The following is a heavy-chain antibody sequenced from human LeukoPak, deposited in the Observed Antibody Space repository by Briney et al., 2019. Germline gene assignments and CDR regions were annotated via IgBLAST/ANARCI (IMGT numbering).Heavy chain of an antibody. V-gene: IGHV3-48*01. CDR3: AKGGFGELLYDAFDI. D-gene: IGHD3-10*01. J-gene: IGHJ3*02. CDR1: GFTFSSYS. Sequence: GGSLRLSCAASGFTFSSYSMNWVRQAPGKGLEWVSYISRSSSTIYYADSVKGRFTISRDNSKNTLYLQMNSLRAEDTAVYYCAKGGFGELLYDAFDIWGQGTMVTVSS. CDR2: ISRSSSTI.